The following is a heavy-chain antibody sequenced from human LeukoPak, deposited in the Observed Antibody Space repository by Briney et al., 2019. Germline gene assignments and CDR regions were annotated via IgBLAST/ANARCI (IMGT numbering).Heavy chain of an antibody. D-gene: IGHD2-8*02. V-gene: IGHV3-53*01. J-gene: IGHJ4*02. CDR1: GFSFSTYW. CDR3: ARTPFWYYFDY. CDR2: IYRGGST. Sequence: GGSLRLSCAASGFSFSTYWMTWVRQAPGKGLEWVLVIYRGGSTYFADSVKGRFTISRDNAKNSLYLQMNSLRAEDTAVYYCARTPFWYYFDYWGQGTLVTVSS.